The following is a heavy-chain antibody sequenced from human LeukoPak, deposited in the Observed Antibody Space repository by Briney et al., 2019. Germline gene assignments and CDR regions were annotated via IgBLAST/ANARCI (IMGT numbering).Heavy chain of an antibody. V-gene: IGHV3-48*02. D-gene: IGHD4-17*01. J-gene: IGHJ6*02. CDR1: GFTFSSYS. CDR2: ISISSSTI. CDR3: AREHGDYERADYYGTAV. Sequence: GGSLRLSCAASGFTFSSYSMNWVRQAQGQGLEWVSYISISSSTIYYADSVKGRFTISRDNAKNSLYLQMNSLRDDDTAVYYWAREHGDYERADYYGTAVWGQGTTVTVSS.